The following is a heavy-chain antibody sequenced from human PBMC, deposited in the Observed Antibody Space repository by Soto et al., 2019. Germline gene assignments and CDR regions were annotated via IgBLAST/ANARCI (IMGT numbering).Heavy chain of an antibody. V-gene: IGHV4-39*01. CDR3: ARPETNGGSCCYFDY. D-gene: IGHD2-15*01. Sequence: SETLSLTCTVSGGSISSSSYYWGWIRQPPGKGLEWIGSIYYSGSTYYNPSLKSRVTISVDTSKNQFSLKLSSVTAADTAVYYCARPETNGGSCCYFDYWGQGTLVTVSS. CDR2: IYYSGST. CDR1: GGSISSSSYY. J-gene: IGHJ4*02.